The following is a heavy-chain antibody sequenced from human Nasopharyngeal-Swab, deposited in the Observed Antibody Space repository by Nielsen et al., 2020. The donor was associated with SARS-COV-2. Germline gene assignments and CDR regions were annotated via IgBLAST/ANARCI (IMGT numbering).Heavy chain of an antibody. Sequence: LRLSCTVSGGSISSGGYYWSWIRQHPGKGLEWIGYIYYSGSTYYNPSLKSRVTISVDTSKNQFSLKLSSVTAADTAVYYCARGRTIFGVVYSAFDIWSQGTMVTVSS. J-gene: IGHJ3*02. CDR1: GGSISSGGYY. CDR3: ARGRTIFGVVYSAFDI. CDR2: IYYSGST. V-gene: IGHV4-31*03. D-gene: IGHD3-3*01.